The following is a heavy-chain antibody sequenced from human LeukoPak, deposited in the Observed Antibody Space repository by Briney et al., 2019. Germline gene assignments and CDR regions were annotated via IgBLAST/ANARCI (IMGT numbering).Heavy chain of an antibody. V-gene: IGHV4-39*07. J-gene: IGHJ5*02. CDR2: IYYSGST. CDR1: GGSISSSSYY. D-gene: IGHD2-21*02. CDR3: ARDEHIVVVTAIPIGANWFDP. Sequence: SETLSLTCTVSGGSISSSSYYWGWIRQPPGKGLEWIGSIYYSGSTYYNPSLKSRVTISVDTSKNQFSLKLSSVTAADTAVYYCARDEHIVVVTAIPIGANWFDPWGQGTPVTVSS.